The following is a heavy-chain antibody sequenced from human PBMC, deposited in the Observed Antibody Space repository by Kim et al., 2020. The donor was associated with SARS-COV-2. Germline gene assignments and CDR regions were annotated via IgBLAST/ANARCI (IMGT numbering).Heavy chain of an antibody. Sequence: ASVKVSCKASGYTFTSYGISWVRQAPGQGIERMGWISAYNGNTNYAQKLQGRVTMTTDTYTSTAYMELRSLRSYHKAVYYCARGRGFTMVRGVPSPYYGMDVWGQGTTVTFSS. V-gene: IGHV1-18*01. CDR1: GYTFTSYG. CDR3: ARGRGFTMVRGVPSPYYGMDV. D-gene: IGHD3-10*01. J-gene: IGHJ6*02. CDR2: ISAYNGNT.